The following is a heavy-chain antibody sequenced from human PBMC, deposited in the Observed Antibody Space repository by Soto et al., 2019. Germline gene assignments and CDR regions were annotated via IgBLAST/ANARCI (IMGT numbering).Heavy chain of an antibody. J-gene: IGHJ5*02. CDR2: INHSGST. CDR1: GGSFSGYY. V-gene: IGHV4-34*01. Sequence: NPSETLSLTXAVYGGSFSGYYWSWIRQPPGKGLEWIGEINHSGSTNYNPSLKSRVTISVDTSKNQFSLKLSSVTAADTAVYYCARGKYSSSWYLGYNWFDPWGQGTLVPVSS. CDR3: ARGKYSSSWYLGYNWFDP. D-gene: IGHD6-13*01.